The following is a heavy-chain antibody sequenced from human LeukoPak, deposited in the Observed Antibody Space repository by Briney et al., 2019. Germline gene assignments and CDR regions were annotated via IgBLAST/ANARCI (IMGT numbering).Heavy chain of an antibody. CDR2: IKQDGSEK. Sequence: GGSLRLSCAASGFTFSSYWMSWVRQAPGKGLEWVANIKQDGSEKYYVDSVKGRFTISRDNAKNSLYLQMNSQRAEDTAVYYCAREDQYNWNYAGQFDYWGQGTLVTVSS. J-gene: IGHJ4*02. CDR1: GFTFSSYW. D-gene: IGHD1-7*01. CDR3: AREDQYNWNYAGQFDY. V-gene: IGHV3-7*01.